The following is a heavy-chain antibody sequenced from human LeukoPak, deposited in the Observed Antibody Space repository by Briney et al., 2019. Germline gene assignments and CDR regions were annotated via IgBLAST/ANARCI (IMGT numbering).Heavy chain of an antibody. J-gene: IGHJ4*02. D-gene: IGHD1-26*01. CDR3: AREASGTNYKYYYFDS. CDR1: GFTFSTYA. Sequence: PGGSLRLSCAASGFTFSTYAMSWVRQAPGKGLEWVSGISGSGDNTNYADSVKGRFTISRDNSKNTLSLQMSSLRVEDTAVYYCAREASGTNYKYYYFDSWGQGSLVTVSS. V-gene: IGHV3-23*01. CDR2: ISGSGDNT.